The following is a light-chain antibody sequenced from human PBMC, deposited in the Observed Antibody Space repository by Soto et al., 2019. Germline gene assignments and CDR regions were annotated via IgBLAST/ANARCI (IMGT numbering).Light chain of an antibody. CDR1: QIIYNW. CDR3: QHYTSYPWT. Sequence: DIQMTQSPSTLSASVGDRVTITCRASQIIYNWLAWYQQKPGKAPKLLISGASTLEGGVPSRFSGSGSGTEFTLTISNLQPDDFATYYCQHYTSYPWTFGQGTKVDIK. V-gene: IGKV1-5*01. J-gene: IGKJ1*01. CDR2: GAS.